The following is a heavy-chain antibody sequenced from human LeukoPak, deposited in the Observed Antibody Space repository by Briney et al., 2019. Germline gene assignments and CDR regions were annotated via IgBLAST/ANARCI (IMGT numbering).Heavy chain of an antibody. J-gene: IGHJ3*02. V-gene: IGHV4-59*11. D-gene: IGHD2-15*01. CDR1: GDSINSHH. Sequence: SETLSLTCTVSGDSINSHHWSWIRQPPGKGLEWIGYIYDSGSTYYNPSLKSRITISVDTSENRFSLKLSSVTATDTAVYYCARDCSGGSCYGAFDIWGQGTMVTVSS. CDR3: ARDCSGGSCYGAFDI. CDR2: IYDSGST.